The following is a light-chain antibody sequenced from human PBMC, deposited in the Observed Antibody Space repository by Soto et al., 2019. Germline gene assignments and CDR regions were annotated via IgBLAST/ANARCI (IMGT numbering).Light chain of an antibody. Sequence: DIQLTQSPSSLSASVGDRVTITCRASQSISPYLNWYQQKAWKAPKLLIYAASSLQSGVPSRFSGSGSGTDFTLIISSLQPEDFATYYCQQSYSTLTLTFGGGTKVEI. CDR3: QQSYSTLTLT. CDR1: QSISPY. J-gene: IGKJ4*01. V-gene: IGKV1-39*01. CDR2: AAS.